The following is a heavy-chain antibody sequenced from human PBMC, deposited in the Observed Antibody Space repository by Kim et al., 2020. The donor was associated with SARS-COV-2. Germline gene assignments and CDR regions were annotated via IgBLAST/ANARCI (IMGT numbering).Heavy chain of an antibody. CDR2: IYHSGGT. D-gene: IGHD3-10*01. CDR3: ASAYGSGSYYVNN. V-gene: IGHV4-38-2*02. Sequence: SETLSLTCTVSGYSISSGYYWGWIRQPPGKGLEWIGSIYHSGGTYYNPSLKSRVTISVDTSKNQFSLRLSSVTAADTAVYYCASAYGSGSYYVNNWGQGTLVTVSS. J-gene: IGHJ4*02. CDR1: GYSISSGYY.